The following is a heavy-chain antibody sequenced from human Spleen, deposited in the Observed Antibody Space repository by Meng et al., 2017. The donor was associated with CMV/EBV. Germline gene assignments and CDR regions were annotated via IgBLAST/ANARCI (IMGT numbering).Heavy chain of an antibody. Sequence: ASVKVSCKASGYTFIGYYMHWVRQAPGQGLEWMGWINPNSGGTNYAQKFQGRVILTRDTSITTAYLEVNRLKSDDTALYYCARSGKKWELLWFDPWGQGTLVTVSS. CDR1: GYTFIGYY. D-gene: IGHD1-26*01. J-gene: IGHJ5*02. V-gene: IGHV1-2*02. CDR3: ARSGKKWELLWFDP. CDR2: INPNSGGT.